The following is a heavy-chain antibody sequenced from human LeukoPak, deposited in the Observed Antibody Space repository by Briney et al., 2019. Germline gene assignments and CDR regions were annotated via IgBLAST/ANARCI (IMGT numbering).Heavy chain of an antibody. D-gene: IGHD5-24*01. Sequence: PSQTLSLTCAVSGGSISSGGYSWRWIRQPPGKGLEWIGYIYHSGSTYYNPSLKSRVTISVDRSKNQFSLKLSSVTAADTAVYYCARAESGWLQLSAFDIWGQGTMVTVSS. CDR3: ARAESGWLQLSAFDI. CDR2: IYHSGST. V-gene: IGHV4-30-2*01. CDR1: GGSISSGGYS. J-gene: IGHJ3*02.